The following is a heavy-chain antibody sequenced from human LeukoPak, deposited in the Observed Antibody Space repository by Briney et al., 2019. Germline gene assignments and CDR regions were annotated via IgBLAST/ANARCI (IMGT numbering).Heavy chain of an antibody. D-gene: IGHD2-15*01. CDR3: ARVGSYYFDS. J-gene: IGHJ4*02. CDR2: IYHTGST. Sequence: PSETLSLTCTVSGGSISRSHWNWTRQPPGKGLEWIGYIYHTGSTDYNPSLMSRVTISVDVSKNQFSLKLNSVTAADTAVYYCARVGSYYFDSWGQGTLVTVSS. CDR1: GGSISRSH. V-gene: IGHV4-59*12.